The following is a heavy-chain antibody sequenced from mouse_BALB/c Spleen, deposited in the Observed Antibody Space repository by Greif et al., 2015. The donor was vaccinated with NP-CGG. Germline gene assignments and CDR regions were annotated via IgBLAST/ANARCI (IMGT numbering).Heavy chain of an antibody. CDR3: ARYYGFFDY. CDR1: GYTFTSYW. Sequence: QVQLQQSGAELVKPGASVKLSCKASGYTFTSYWMHWVKQRPGQGLEWIGEINPSNGRTNYNEKFKSKATLTVDKSSSTAYMQLSSLTSEDSAVYYCARYYGFFDYWGQGTTLTVSS. CDR2: INPSNGRT. V-gene: IGHV1S81*02. D-gene: IGHD1-1*02. J-gene: IGHJ2*01.